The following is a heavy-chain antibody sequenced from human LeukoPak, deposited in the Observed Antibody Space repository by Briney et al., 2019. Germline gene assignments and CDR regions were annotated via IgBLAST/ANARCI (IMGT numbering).Heavy chain of an antibody. CDR3: ARHRGYSYGYIDY. D-gene: IGHD5-18*01. CDR1: GGSISSYY. J-gene: IGHJ4*02. V-gene: IGHV4-59*08. Sequence: SETLSLTCTVSGGSISSYYWSWIRQPPGKGLEWIGYIYYSGSTNYNPSLKSRVTISVVTSKNQFDLKPSSVTAADTAVYYCARHRGYSYGYIDYWGQGTLVTVSS. CDR2: IYYSGST.